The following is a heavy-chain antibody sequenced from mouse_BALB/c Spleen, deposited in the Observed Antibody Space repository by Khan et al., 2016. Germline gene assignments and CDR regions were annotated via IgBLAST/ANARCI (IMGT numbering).Heavy chain of an antibody. CDR1: GFLLTSYG. D-gene: IGHD1-1*01. Sequence: QVQLKQSGPGLVQPSQSLSITCTVSGFLLTSYGVHWVRQSPGKGLEWLGVLWRAGGTDYNAAFMSRLSITRDKSKSQVFFKMNSLQDDDTAMYCCAKEEGNYFTDYRGQGTSVTVSS. V-gene: IGHV2-5*01. CDR3: AKEEGNYFTDY. CDR2: LWRAGGT. J-gene: IGHJ4*01.